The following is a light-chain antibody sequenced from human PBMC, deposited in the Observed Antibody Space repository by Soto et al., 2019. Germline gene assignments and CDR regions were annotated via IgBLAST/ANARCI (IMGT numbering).Light chain of an antibody. CDR2: DAS. Sequence: IEVTQSPSSLAASLGDIVTITFRASQTIGTYVNWYRQKSGAAPELLIYDASTLQSGVPPRFRGGASGTDFTLTISSLQLDDFATYYCQQSYNTPLTFGQGTKV. CDR1: QTIGTY. J-gene: IGKJ1*01. CDR3: QQSYNTPLT. V-gene: IGKV1-39*01.